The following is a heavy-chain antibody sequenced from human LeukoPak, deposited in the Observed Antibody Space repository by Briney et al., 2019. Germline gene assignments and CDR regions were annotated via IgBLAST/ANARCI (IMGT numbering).Heavy chain of an antibody. CDR3: ARDSRIWEPLYYFDY. J-gene: IGHJ4*02. CDR1: GFTFSSYW. V-gene: IGHV3-7*03. Sequence: GGSLRLSCAASGFTFSSYWMSWVRQAPGKGLEWVANIKQDGSEKYYVDSVKGRFTISRDNAKNSLYLQMNSLRAEDTAVYYCARDSRIWEPLYYFDYWGQGTLVTVS. D-gene: IGHD1-14*01. CDR2: IKQDGSEK.